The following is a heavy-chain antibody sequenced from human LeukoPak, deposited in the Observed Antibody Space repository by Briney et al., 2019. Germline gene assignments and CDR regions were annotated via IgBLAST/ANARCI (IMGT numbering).Heavy chain of an antibody. CDR1: GYTFTGYY. D-gene: IGHD6-13*01. Sequence: ASVNVSCKASGYTFTGYYMHWVRQAPGQGLEWMGWINPNSGGTNYAQKFQGWVTMTRDTSISTAYMELSRLRSDDTAVYYCARDRYSSSWSDENWFDPWGQGTLVTVSS. CDR2: INPNSGGT. V-gene: IGHV1-2*04. CDR3: ARDRYSSSWSDENWFDP. J-gene: IGHJ5*02.